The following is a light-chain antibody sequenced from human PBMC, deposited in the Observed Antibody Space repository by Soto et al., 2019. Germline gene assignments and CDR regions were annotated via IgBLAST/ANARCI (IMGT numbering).Light chain of an antibody. Sequence: EIVLTQSPGTLSLSPGERATLSCRASQSVSSSKLAWYQQKPGQPPRLLIYGASSRANAIPDRFSGSGSGTDCTLIISRLEPEDFAVYYCQQYSASALTFGGGTKVEIK. V-gene: IGKV3-20*01. CDR2: GAS. CDR3: QQYSASALT. J-gene: IGKJ4*01. CDR1: QSVSSSK.